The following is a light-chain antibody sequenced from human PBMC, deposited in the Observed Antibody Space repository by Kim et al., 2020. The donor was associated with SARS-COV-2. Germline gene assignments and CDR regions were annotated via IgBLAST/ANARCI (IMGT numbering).Light chain of an antibody. Sequence: APGKTAPIPCGGNNIGSESVHWYQQKPGQAPVLVISYDSDRPSGIPERFSGSNSGNTATLTISRVEAGDEADYYCQVWDSSSDHAVFGGGTKLTVL. J-gene: IGLJ2*01. CDR1: NIGSES. CDR2: YDS. V-gene: IGLV3-21*04. CDR3: QVWDSSSDHAV.